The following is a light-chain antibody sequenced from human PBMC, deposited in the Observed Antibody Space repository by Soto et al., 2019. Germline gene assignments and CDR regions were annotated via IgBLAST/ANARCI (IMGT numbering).Light chain of an antibody. CDR3: SSYSGTNNYV. CDR1: SSDVGGYNF. CDR2: EVT. Sequence: SVLTQPPSASGSPGQSVTISCTGTSSDVGGYNFVSWYQQHPGKAPKLIIYEVTKRPSGVPDRFSGSKSGNTASLTVSGLQAEDEDEYYCSSYSGTNNYVFGTGTKLTVL. J-gene: IGLJ1*01. V-gene: IGLV2-8*01.